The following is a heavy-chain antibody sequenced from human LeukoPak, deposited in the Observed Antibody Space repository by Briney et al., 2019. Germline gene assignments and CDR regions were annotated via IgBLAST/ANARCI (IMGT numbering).Heavy chain of an antibody. D-gene: IGHD3-16*01. CDR2: ISGYNSKP. Sequence: GASVKVSCQTSGYSFTNYGITWVRQAPGQGLEWMGWISGYNSKPFYAQNFQGRVTMTTDTSTSTVYMEVRSLRSEDTAVYYCARSGEPGLDYWGQGTLVTVSS. V-gene: IGHV1-18*01. CDR3: ARSGEPGLDY. CDR1: GYSFTNYG. J-gene: IGHJ4*02.